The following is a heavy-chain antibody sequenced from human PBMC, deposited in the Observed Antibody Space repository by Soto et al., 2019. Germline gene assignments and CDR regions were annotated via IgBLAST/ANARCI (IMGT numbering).Heavy chain of an antibody. V-gene: IGHV3-64*04. D-gene: IGHD3-10*01. Sequence: GSLRLSCSASGFTFSSYAMHWVRQAPGKGLEYVSAISSNGGSTYYADSVKGRFTISRDDSKNTVHLQLNSLKAEDTAVYYCAKDGGITMFRGRARGFDIWGPGTMVTVSS. CDR1: GFTFSSYA. J-gene: IGHJ3*02. CDR2: ISSNGGST. CDR3: AKDGGITMFRGRARGFDI.